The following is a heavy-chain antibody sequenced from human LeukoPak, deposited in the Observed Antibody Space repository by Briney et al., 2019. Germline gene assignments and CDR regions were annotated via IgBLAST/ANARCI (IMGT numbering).Heavy chain of an antibody. CDR3: ARGRFEYSSSSGWFDP. V-gene: IGHV1-18*01. D-gene: IGHD6-6*01. J-gene: IGHJ5*02. CDR1: GYTFTSYG. CDR2: ISAYNGNT. Sequence: ASVKVSCKASGYTFTSYGISWVRQAPGQGLEWMGWISAYNGNTNYAQKLQGRVTMTTDTSTSTAYMELRSLRSDDTAVYYCARGRFEYSSSSGWFDPWGQGTLVTVSS.